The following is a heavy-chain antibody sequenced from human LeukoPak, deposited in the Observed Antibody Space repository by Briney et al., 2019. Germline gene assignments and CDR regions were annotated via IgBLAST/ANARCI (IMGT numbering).Heavy chain of an antibody. Sequence: PSETLSLTCTVSGGSISSYYWSWIRQPPGKGLEWIGYIYYSGSTNYNPSLKSRVTISVDTSKNQFSLKLSSVTAADTAVYYCARGVEYRYGSNWFDPWGQGTLVTVSS. V-gene: IGHV4-59*01. J-gene: IGHJ5*02. CDR1: GGSISSYY. CDR3: ARGVEYRYGSNWFDP. D-gene: IGHD5-18*01. CDR2: IYYSGST.